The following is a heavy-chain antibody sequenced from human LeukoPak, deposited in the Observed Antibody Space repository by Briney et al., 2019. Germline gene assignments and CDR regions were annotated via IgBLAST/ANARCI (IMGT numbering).Heavy chain of an antibody. CDR2: LYSAGST. CDR1: EFSVKYNY. J-gene: IGHJ3*02. V-gene: IGHV3-53*01. Sequence: GGSLRLSCAASEFSVKYNYMTWVRQAPGKGLEWVSLLYSAGSTNYADSVKGRFTISRDDPKNTVYLQMNSLRAEDTAVYYCARWTNFHAFDIWGQGTLVTVSS. CDR3: ARWTNFHAFDI. D-gene: IGHD1-1*01.